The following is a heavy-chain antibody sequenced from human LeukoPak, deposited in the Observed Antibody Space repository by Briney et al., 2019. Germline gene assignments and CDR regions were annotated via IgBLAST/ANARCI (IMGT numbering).Heavy chain of an antibody. J-gene: IGHJ3*02. Sequence: GGSLRLSCAASGFTFSSYSMNWVRQAPGKGLEWVSSISSSSSCIYYADSVKGRFTISRDNAKNSLYLQMNSLRAEDTAVYYCARDHYGSGSAFDIWGQGTMVTVSS. V-gene: IGHV3-21*01. CDR3: ARDHYGSGSAFDI. CDR1: GFTFSSYS. D-gene: IGHD3-10*01. CDR2: ISSSSSCI.